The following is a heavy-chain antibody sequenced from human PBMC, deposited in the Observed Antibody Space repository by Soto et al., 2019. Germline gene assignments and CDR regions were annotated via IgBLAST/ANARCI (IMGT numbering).Heavy chain of an antibody. CDR2: IYHTGNT. Sequence: SETLSLTCTVSGGSISNSRYYWAWIRQPPGKGLEWIGSIYHTGNTYYNPSLRSRLTISVDTSKNQFSLKLTSVTAADTAVYYCARDYYDSSDYTTNWFDPWGQGTLVTVSS. D-gene: IGHD3-22*01. CDR1: GGSISNSRYY. V-gene: IGHV4-39*01. J-gene: IGHJ5*02. CDR3: ARDYYDSSDYTTNWFDP.